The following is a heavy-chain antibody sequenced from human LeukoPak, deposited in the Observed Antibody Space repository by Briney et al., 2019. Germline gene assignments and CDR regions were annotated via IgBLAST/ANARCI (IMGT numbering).Heavy chain of an antibody. J-gene: IGHJ6*02. V-gene: IGHV3-7*01. D-gene: IGHD2-15*01. Sequence: GGSLRLSCAASGFSISAYWMSWVCQAPGKGLEWVANINQDGSDKYSVDSVKGRFTISRDNAKNSLYLEMNSLRADDTAVYYCARDLVVVGSSFSYGMDVWGQGTTVTVSS. CDR2: INQDGSDK. CDR1: GFSISAYW. CDR3: ARDLVVVGSSFSYGMDV.